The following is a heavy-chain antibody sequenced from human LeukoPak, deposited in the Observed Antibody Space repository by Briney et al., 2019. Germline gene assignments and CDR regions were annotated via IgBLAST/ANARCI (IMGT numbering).Heavy chain of an antibody. D-gene: IGHD3-10*01. CDR2: INPNSGGT. V-gene: IGHV1-2*02. Sequence: GASVKVSCKASGYTFTGYYMHWVRQAPGQGLEWMGWINPNSGGTNYAQKFQGRVTMTRDTSISTAYMELSRLRSDDTAVYYRARDLHYYGSGSYPSGYWGQGTLVTVSS. CDR3: ARDLHYYGSGSYPSGY. CDR1: GYTFTGYY. J-gene: IGHJ4*02.